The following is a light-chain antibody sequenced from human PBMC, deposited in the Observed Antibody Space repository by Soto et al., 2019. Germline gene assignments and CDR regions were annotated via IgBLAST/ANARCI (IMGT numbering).Light chain of an antibody. CDR1: SSDIGRNY. CDR3: AAWDDGLSRWV. Sequence: QSVLTQPPSASGTPGQRVTISCSGGSSDIGRNYVYWYQQLPGTAPKLLIYRNDERPSGVPDRFSGSKSGTSASPVLSGLRSEDEADYYCAAWDDGLSRWVFGGGTQLTVL. V-gene: IGLV1-47*01. CDR2: RND. J-gene: IGLJ3*02.